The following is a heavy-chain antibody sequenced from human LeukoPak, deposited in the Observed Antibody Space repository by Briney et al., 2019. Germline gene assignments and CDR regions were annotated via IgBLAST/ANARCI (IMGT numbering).Heavy chain of an antibody. CDR1: GYTFTTYY. D-gene: IGHD4-17*01. Sequence: ASVKVSCKASGYTFTTYYMHWVRLAPGQGLEWMGIINTSGGTTTYAQKFQGRVTMTRDTSTSTVYMDLGSLRSEDTAIYYCARGRRCDAFDIWGQGTMVTVSS. V-gene: IGHV1-46*01. CDR3: ARGRRCDAFDI. CDR2: INTSGGTT. J-gene: IGHJ3*02.